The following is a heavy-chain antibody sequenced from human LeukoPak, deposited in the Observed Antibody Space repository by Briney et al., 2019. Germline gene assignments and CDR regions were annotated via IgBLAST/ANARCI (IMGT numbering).Heavy chain of an antibody. D-gene: IGHD3-10*01. J-gene: IGHJ4*02. Sequence: PSETLSLTCTVSGGSISSSSYYWGWIRQPPGKGLEWIGYIYHSGSTYYNPSLKSRVTISVDRSKNQFSLKLSSVTAADTAVYYCARFLWFGENYFDYWGQGTLVTVSS. CDR3: ARFLWFGENYFDY. CDR1: GGSISSSSYY. V-gene: IGHV4-30-2*01. CDR2: IYHSGST.